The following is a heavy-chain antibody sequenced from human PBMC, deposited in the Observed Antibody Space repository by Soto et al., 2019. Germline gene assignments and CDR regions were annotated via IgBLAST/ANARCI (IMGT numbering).Heavy chain of an antibody. D-gene: IGHD2-15*01. J-gene: IGHJ6*02. CDR1: GGSFSAYY. V-gene: IGHV4-34*01. CDR2: IDHSGST. Sequence: QVQLQQWGAGLLKPSETLSLTCAVSGGSFSAYYWTWIRQPPGRGLEWIGEIDHSGSTNYNPSLEGRVTMSIATAKNRFSLNVTSVTAAGTAVYYCVRGLRYSGMDVWGQGTTVTVS. CDR3: VRGLRYSGMDV.